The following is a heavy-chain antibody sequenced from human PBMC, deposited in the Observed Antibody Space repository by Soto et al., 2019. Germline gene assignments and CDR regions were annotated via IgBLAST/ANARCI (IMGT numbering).Heavy chain of an antibody. Sequence: ASVKVSCKASGGTFSSYAISWVRQAPGQGLEWMGGIIPIFGTADYAQKFQGRVTITADESTSTAYMELSSLRSEDTAVYYCASHPPLSGCGSERGYYYYYYGMDVWGQGTTVTVSS. J-gene: IGHJ6*02. CDR3: ASHPPLSGCGSERGYYYYYYGMDV. CDR2: IIPIFGTA. D-gene: IGHD2-15*01. CDR1: GGTFSSYA. V-gene: IGHV1-69*13.